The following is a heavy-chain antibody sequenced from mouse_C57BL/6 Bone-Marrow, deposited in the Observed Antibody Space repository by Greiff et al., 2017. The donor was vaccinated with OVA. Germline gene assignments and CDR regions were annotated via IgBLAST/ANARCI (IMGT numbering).Heavy chain of an antibody. V-gene: IGHV1-81*01. CDR1: GYTFTSYG. CDR2: IYPRSGNT. CDR3: ARHYGSLYYYAMDY. Sequence: VKLQESGAELARPGASVKLSCKASGYTFTSYGISWVKQRTGQGLEWIGEIYPRSGNTYYNEKFKGKATLTADKSSSTAYMELRSLTSEDSAVYFCARHYGSLYYYAMDYWGQGTSVTVSS. D-gene: IGHD1-1*01. J-gene: IGHJ4*01.